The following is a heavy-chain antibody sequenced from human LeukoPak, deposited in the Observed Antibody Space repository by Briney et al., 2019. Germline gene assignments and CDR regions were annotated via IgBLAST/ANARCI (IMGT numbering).Heavy chain of an antibody. D-gene: IGHD2-21*01. V-gene: IGHV4-31*03. CDR3: ARVPSVIDAFDI. Sequence: SESLSLTCTVSGGSISSGGYYWSWIRQHPGKGLEWIACIYYTGSTYYNPSLKSRLTISVDRSKNQFSLRLSSMTAADTAVYYCARVPSVIDAFDIWGQGTMVTV. J-gene: IGHJ3*02. CDR1: GGSISSGGYY. CDR2: IYYTGST.